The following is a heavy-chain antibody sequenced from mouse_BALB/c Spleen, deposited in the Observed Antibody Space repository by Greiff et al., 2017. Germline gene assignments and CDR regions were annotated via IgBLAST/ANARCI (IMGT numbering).Heavy chain of an antibody. V-gene: IGHV5-6-3*01. J-gene: IGHJ2*01. CDR1: GFTFSSYG. CDR2: INSNGGST. Sequence: DVKLVESGGGLVQPGGSLKLSCAASGFTFSSYGMSWVRQTPDKRLELVATINSNGGSTYYPDSVKGRFTISRDNAKSTLYLQMSSLKSEDTAMYYCARGNGNWGQGTTLTVSS. CDR3: ARGNGN.